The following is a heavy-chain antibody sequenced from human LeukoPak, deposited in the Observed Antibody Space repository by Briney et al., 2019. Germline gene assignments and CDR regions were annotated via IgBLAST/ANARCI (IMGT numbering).Heavy chain of an antibody. J-gene: IGHJ4*02. CDR2: ISYDGSNK. Sequence: GGSLRLSCAASGFTFSSYGMHWVRQAPGKGLEWVAVISYDGSNKYYADSVKGRFTVSRDNSKNTLYLQINSLRGEDTAVYYCAKGKYSSGGVPDYWGQGTLVTVSS. CDR1: GFTFSSYG. D-gene: IGHD6-19*01. CDR3: AKGKYSSGGVPDY. V-gene: IGHV3-30*18.